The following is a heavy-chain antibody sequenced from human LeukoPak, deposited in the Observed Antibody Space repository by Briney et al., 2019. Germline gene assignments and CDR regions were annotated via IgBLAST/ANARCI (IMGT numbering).Heavy chain of an antibody. D-gene: IGHD4-17*01. CDR1: GGSISSSSYY. Sequence: SETLSLTCTVSGGSISSSSYYWGWIRQPPGKGLEWIGSIYYSGSTNYNPSLKTRVTVSLDTSKNQFSLNLISVTAADTAVYYCARSPQGTATTANWLDPWGQGTLVTVSS. J-gene: IGHJ5*02. V-gene: IGHV4-39*07. CDR3: ARSPQGTATTANWLDP. CDR2: IYYSGST.